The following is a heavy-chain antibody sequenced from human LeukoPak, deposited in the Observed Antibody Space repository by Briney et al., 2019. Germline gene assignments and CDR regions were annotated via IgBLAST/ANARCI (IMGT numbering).Heavy chain of an antibody. J-gene: IGHJ3*02. V-gene: IGHV4-30-2*01. CDR2: IYHSGST. CDR3: ARGGYCSSTSCYGRAFDI. CDR1: GGSISSGGYS. Sequence: PSETLSLTCAVSGGSISSGGYSWSWIRQPPGKGLEWIGYIYHSGSTYYNPSLKSRVTISVDRSKNQFSLKLSSVTAADTAVYYCARGGYCSSTSCYGRAFDIWGQGTMVTVS. D-gene: IGHD2-2*01.